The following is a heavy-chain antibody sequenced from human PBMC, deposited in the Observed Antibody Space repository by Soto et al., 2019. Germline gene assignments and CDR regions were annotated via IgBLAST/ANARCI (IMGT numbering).Heavy chain of an antibody. Sequence: SETLSLTWPVSAGSISSNYWGWIRQPAGKRLEWIGRSYTSGSTNYNPSLKSRVTMSVDRSKNQFSLKLSSVTAADTAVYDCARDIATVTTEGWCFDPWGQGTLVTVSS. CDR3: ARDIATVTTEGWCFDP. V-gene: IGHV4-4*07. CDR2: SYTSGST. CDR1: AGSISSNY. J-gene: IGHJ5*02. D-gene: IGHD4-17*01.